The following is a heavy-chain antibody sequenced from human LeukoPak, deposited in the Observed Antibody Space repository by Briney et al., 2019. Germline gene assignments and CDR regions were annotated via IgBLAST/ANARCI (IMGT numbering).Heavy chain of an antibody. CDR2: INQDGSEK. V-gene: IGHV3-7*01. CDR1: GFTFSDFW. Sequence: PGGSLRLSCAASGFTFSDFWMSWVRQAPGKGLEWVANINQDGSEKYYADSVKGRFTISRDNAKNSLYLQMNSLRAEDTAVYYCARDPYYSFYFDYWGQGTLVTVSS. CDR3: ARDPYYSFYFDY. D-gene: IGHD3-10*01. J-gene: IGHJ4*02.